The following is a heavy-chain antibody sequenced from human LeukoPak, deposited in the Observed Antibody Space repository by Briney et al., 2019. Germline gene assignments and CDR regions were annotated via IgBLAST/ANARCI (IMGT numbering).Heavy chain of an antibody. D-gene: IGHD3-22*01. Sequence: GGALRLSCAASGFTFSIYAMSWVRQAPGKGLEWVSAISGSGGTAYYADSVKGRFTISRDNSKNTLYLQMNSLRAEDTAVYYCAKKGYYDGSGYYMYYFDHWGQGTLVTVSS. J-gene: IGHJ4*02. CDR1: GFTFSIYA. CDR2: ISGSGGTA. CDR3: AKKGYYDGSGYYMYYFDH. V-gene: IGHV3-23*01.